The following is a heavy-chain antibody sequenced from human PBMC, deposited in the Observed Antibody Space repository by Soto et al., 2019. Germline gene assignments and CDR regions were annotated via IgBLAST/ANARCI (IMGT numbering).Heavy chain of an antibody. D-gene: IGHD7-27*01. CDR3: ARVGWGGDS. J-gene: IGHJ4*02. CDR2: MSYSGRT. Sequence: TLSLTCTVSGGSVSSGHYHWSWIRQPPGKGLEWIGFMSYSGRTDYNPSLKSRATISVDTSNNQFSLKLSSVTAADTAVYYCARVGWGGDSWGQGTLVTVSS. CDR1: GGSVSSGHYH. V-gene: IGHV4-61*01.